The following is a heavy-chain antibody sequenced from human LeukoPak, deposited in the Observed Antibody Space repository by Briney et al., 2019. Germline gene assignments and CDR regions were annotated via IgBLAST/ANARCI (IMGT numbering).Heavy chain of an antibody. Sequence: SETLSLTCTVSGGSISSGDYYWSWIRQPPGKGLEWIGYIYYSGSTNYNPSLKCRVTISVDTSKNQFSLKVSSVTAADTAVYYCARAPGNDYYPYYYMDVWGKGTTVTVSS. D-gene: IGHD4/OR15-4a*01. CDR1: GGSISSGDYY. J-gene: IGHJ6*03. CDR3: ARAPGNDYYPYYYMDV. CDR2: IYYSGST. V-gene: IGHV4-61*08.